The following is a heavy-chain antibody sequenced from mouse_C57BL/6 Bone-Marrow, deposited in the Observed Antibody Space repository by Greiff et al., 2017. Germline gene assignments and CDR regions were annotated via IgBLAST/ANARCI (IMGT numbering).Heavy chain of an antibody. CDR2: INPNNGGT. J-gene: IGHJ1*03. Sequence: EVQLQQSGPELVKPGASVKISCKASGYTFTDYYMNWVKQSHGKSLEWIGDINPNNGGTSYNQKFKGKATLTVDKSSSTAYMELRSLTSEDSAVYYYARNYGSSYYFPYWYFDVWGTGTTVTVSS. CDR1: GYTFTDYY. CDR3: ARNYGSSYYFPYWYFDV. V-gene: IGHV1-26*01. D-gene: IGHD1-1*01.